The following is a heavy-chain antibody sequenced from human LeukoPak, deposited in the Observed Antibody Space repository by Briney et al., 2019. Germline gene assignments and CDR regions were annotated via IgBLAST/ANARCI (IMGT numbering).Heavy chain of an antibody. Sequence: PGGSLRLSCAASGFTFSSYAMSWVRQAPGKGLEWVSVISGGGTGTYYADSVKGCFTISKDNSRNTLYLQMNSLRAEDTAVYYCAKTFIAVANPIDYWGQGTLVTVSS. J-gene: IGHJ4*02. V-gene: IGHV3-23*01. CDR2: ISGGGTGT. CDR1: GFTFSSYA. D-gene: IGHD6-19*01. CDR3: AKTFIAVANPIDY.